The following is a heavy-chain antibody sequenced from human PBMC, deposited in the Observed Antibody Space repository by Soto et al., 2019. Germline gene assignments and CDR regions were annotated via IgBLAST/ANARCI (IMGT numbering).Heavy chain of an antibody. J-gene: IGHJ4*02. CDR2: IDNSGVIT. CDR3: AKGGYNYGFLFDC. Sequence: EVQLLESGGGLVQPGGSLRLPCAASGFTFSTYARSWFRQAPGKGREGVSTIDNSGVITNYADSVKGRFTISRDNSKNTLYLQMNSLRAEDTAVYYCAKGGYNYGFLFDCWGQGTLVTVSS. CDR1: GFTFSTYA. D-gene: IGHD5-18*01. V-gene: IGHV3-23*05.